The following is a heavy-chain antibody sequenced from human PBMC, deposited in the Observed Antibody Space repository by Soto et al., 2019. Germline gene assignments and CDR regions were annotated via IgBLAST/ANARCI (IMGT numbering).Heavy chain of an antibody. V-gene: IGHV5-51*01. CDR1: GCKIANYW. J-gene: IGHJ2*01. Sequence: EESLKNSCKGSGCKIANYWIGWVRQMPGKGLEWMGIIYPGDSDTTYSPSFQGQVTISADKSITTAYLQWSSLKASDSALYYCVKDSDWHFDLWGRGTLVTVSS. CDR3: VKDSDWHFDL. D-gene: IGHD1-26*01. CDR2: IYPGDSDT.